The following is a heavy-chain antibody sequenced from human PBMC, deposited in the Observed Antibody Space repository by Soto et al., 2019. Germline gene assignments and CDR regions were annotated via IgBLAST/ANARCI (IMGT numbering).Heavy chain of an antibody. D-gene: IGHD2-8*01. V-gene: IGHV4-34*01. Sequence: SETLSLTCAVYGGSFSGYYWSCIRQPPGKGLEWIGEINHSGSTNYNPSLKSRVTISVDTSKNQFSLKLSSVTAADTAVYYCARDHWVYAFDYWGQGTLVTVSS. CDR3: ARDHWVYAFDY. CDR2: INHSGST. J-gene: IGHJ4*02. CDR1: GGSFSGYY.